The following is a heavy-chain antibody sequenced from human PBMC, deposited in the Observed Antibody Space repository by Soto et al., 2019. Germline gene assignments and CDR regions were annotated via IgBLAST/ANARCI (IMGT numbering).Heavy chain of an antibody. Sequence: QVQLQESGPGLVRPSGTLSLTCTVSGDSISNTKWWSWVRQPPGKGLEWIGEIYHSGSTNYNPSLKSRVSFSVDKSKNQFSLHLTSVTAADTAVYFCAKLPLRRLRFVETHWGQGTLVTVSS. V-gene: IGHV4-4*02. J-gene: IGHJ4*02. CDR1: GDSISNTKW. D-gene: IGHD3-3*01. CDR2: IYHSGST. CDR3: AKLPLRRLRFVETH.